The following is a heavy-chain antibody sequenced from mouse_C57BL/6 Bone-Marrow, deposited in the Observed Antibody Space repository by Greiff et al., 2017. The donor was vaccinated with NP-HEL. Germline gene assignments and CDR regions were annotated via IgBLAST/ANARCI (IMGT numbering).Heavy chain of an antibody. V-gene: IGHV3-6*01. D-gene: IGHD1-1*01. Sequence: EVKLQESGPGLVKPSQSLSLTCSVTGYSITSGYYWNWIRQFPGNKLGWMGYISYDGSNNYNPSLKNRISITRDTSKNQFFLKLNSVTTEDTATYYCARDPVLPYFDVWGTGTTVTVSS. CDR2: ISYDGSN. CDR3: ARDPVLPYFDV. CDR1: GYSITSGYY. J-gene: IGHJ1*03.